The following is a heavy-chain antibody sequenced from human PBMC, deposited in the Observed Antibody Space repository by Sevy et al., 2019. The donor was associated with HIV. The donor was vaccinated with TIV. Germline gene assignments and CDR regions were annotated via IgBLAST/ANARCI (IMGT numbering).Heavy chain of an antibody. CDR2: ISASGDST. D-gene: IGHD3-3*01. J-gene: IGHJ4*02. V-gene: IGHV3-23*01. CDR3: VGRKVGDFWSGSIRGPWAGGPLFDY. Sequence: GGSLRLSCAASGFTFSTYAMSWVRQAPGKGPEWVSYISASGDSTYYADSVKGRFTIYRDNSKNTLYLQMDSLRDGVTAVYYCVGRKVGDFWSGSIRGPWAGGPLFDYWGQGTLVTVSS. CDR1: GFTFSTYA.